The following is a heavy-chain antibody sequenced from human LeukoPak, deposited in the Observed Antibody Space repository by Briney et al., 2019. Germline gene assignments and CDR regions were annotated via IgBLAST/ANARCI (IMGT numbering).Heavy chain of an antibody. CDR2: IFYSGAT. Sequence: PSETLSLTCTVSGGSISSSFYYWGWIRQPPGKGLEWIGSIFYSGATYYSPSLQSRVTISVDTSKNQFSLKLSSVTAADTAVYYCARELTLYYFDYWGQGTLVTVSS. CDR1: GGSISSSFYY. V-gene: IGHV4-39*02. J-gene: IGHJ4*02. CDR3: ARELTLYYFDY. D-gene: IGHD1-14*01.